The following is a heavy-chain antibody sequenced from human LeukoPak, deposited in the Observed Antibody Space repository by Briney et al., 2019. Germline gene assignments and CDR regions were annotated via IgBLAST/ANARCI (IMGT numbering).Heavy chain of an antibody. D-gene: IGHD4-17*01. CDR2: IYYSGST. V-gene: IGHV4-39*07. CDR1: GGSISSSSYY. J-gene: IGHJ5*02. Sequence: SQTLSLTCAVSGGSISSSSYYWGWIRQPPGKGLEWIGSIYYSGSTYYNPSLKSRVTISVDTSKNQFSLKLSSVTAADTAVYYCAREGRLPPGDYGDLLINNWFDPWGQGTLVTVSS. CDR3: AREGRLPPGDYGDLLINNWFDP.